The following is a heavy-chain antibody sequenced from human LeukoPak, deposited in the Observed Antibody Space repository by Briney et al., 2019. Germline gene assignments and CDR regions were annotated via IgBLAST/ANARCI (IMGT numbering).Heavy chain of an antibody. V-gene: IGHV4-38-2*02. Sequence: SETLSLTCTVSGYSINSGYYWVWIRQPPGKGLKWIGSIYRSGSTNYNPSLKSRVTISVDTSKNQFSLKVSSVTAADTAVYYCARGDCSGSICYSPMDVWGTGTTVTVSS. D-gene: IGHD2-21*01. J-gene: IGHJ6*03. CDR1: GYSINSGYY. CDR2: IYRSGST. CDR3: ARGDCSGSICYSPMDV.